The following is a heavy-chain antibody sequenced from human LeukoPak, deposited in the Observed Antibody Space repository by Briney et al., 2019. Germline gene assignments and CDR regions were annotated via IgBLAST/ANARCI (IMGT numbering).Heavy chain of an antibody. D-gene: IGHD4-17*01. CDR2: IYYSGST. J-gene: IGHJ5*02. CDR1: GGSISSGDYY. CDR3: ARENSDYGDLYGNWFDP. Sequence: SQTLSLTCTVSGGSISSGDYYWSWIRQPPGKGLEWIGYIYYSGSTYYNPSLTSRVTLSVDTSKNQFSLKLSSVTAADTAVYYCARENSDYGDLYGNWFDPWGQGTLVTVSS. V-gene: IGHV4-30-4*01.